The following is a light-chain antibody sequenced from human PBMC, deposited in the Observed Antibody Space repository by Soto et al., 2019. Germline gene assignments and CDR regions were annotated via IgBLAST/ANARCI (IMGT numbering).Light chain of an antibody. V-gene: IGLV2-14*03. Sequence: QSVLTQPASVSGSPGQSITISCTGISSDIGTYKYVSWYQQHPGRAPKLMIFDVKYRPSGVSHRFSASKSGDSASLTISGLQPEDEADYYCALYTINTTLFGGGTKVTVL. CDR1: SSDIGTYKY. J-gene: IGLJ3*02. CDR2: DVK. CDR3: ALYTINTTL.